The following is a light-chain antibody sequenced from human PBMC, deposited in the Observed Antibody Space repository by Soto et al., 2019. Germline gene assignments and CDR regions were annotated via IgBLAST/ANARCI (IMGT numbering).Light chain of an antibody. V-gene: IGKV1-5*03. J-gene: IGKJ5*01. CDR2: KAS. Sequence: DIQMTRSPSTLSAPVGYRLTISCRASQSISSWLAWYQQKTGKAPNLLIYKASSLESGVPSRFSGSGYGTEFNLTISSLQTDDSATYYCQQYNSYPITFGQGTRLEIK. CDR3: QQYNSYPIT. CDR1: QSISSW.